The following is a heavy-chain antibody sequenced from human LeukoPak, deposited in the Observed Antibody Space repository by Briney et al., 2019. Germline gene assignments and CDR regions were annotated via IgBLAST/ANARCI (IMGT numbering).Heavy chain of an antibody. D-gene: IGHD6-19*01. CDR1: GYTFTSYD. CDR3: ARGLRQWLGIDY. CDR2: MNPIIGKT. V-gene: IGHV1-8*03. Sequence: ASANVSCKASGYTFTSYDTNWVRHATGQGLEWMGWMNPIIGKTGYAQTFQGRVTITRNTSISTAYMELSSLRSEDTAVCYCARGLRQWLGIDYWGEGALVTASS. J-gene: IGHJ4*03.